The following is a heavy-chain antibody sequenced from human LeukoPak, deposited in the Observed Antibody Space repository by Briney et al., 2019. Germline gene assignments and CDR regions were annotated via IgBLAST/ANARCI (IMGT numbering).Heavy chain of an antibody. CDR3: AGHYCSGGSCYPRY. V-gene: IGHV4-59*01. CDR1: GGSISSYY. J-gene: IGHJ4*02. Sequence: SETLSLTCTVYGGSISSYYWSWIRQPPGKGLEWIGYIYYSGSTNYNPSLKSRVTISVDTSKNQFSLKLSSVTAADTAVYYCAGHYCSGGSCYPRYRGQGTLVTVS. CDR2: IYYSGST. D-gene: IGHD2-15*01.